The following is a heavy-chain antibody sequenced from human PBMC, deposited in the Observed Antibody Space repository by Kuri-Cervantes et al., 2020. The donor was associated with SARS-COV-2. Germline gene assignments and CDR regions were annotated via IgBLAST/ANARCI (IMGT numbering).Heavy chain of an antibody. CDR3: AKDGSTSGSYAY. CDR2: ISSSSSYI. J-gene: IGHJ4*02. V-gene: IGHV3-21*01. CDR1: GFTFGSYS. Sequence: GESLKISCAASGFTFGSYSMNWVRQAPGKGLEWVSSISSSSSYIYYADSVKGRFTISRDNAKNSLYLQMNSLRAEDTAVYYCAKDGSTSGSYAYWGQGTLVTVSS. D-gene: IGHD1-26*01.